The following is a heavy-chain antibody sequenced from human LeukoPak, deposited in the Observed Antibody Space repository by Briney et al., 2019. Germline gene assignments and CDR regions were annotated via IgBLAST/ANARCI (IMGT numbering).Heavy chain of an antibody. CDR1: GLTFSSYG. J-gene: IGHJ4*02. D-gene: IGHD4-11*01. V-gene: IGHV3-30*18. CDR2: ISYDGSNK. CDR3: AKEMTTWFYYFDY. Sequence: GGSLRLSCAASGLTFSSYGMHWVRQAPGKGLEWVAVISYDGSNKYYADSVKGRFTISRDNSKNTLYLQMNSLRAEDMAVCYCAKEMTTWFYYFDYWGQGTLVTVSS.